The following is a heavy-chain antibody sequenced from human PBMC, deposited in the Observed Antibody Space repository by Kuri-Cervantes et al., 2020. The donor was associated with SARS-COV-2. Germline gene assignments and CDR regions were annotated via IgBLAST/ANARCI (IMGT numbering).Heavy chain of an antibody. D-gene: IGHD6-19*01. J-gene: IGHJ3*01. V-gene: IGHV3-66*01. CDR3: ARGNVAVAGDAFDV. Sequence: LSLTCAASGFTFSSYAMSWVRQAPGKGLEWVSVIFTDDKTYYADSVKDRVNMSRDNFRNTVFLQINSLRADDTAVYYCARGNVAVAGDAFDVWGHGTVVTVSS. CDR2: IFTDDKT. CDR1: GFTFSSYA.